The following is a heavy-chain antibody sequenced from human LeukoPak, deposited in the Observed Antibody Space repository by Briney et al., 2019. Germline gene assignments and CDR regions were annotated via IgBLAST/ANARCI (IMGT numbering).Heavy chain of an antibody. CDR3: ARAMRSGYDY. CDR2: ISSSSDSI. V-gene: IGHV3-48*02. D-gene: IGHD5-12*01. J-gene: IGHJ4*02. CDR1: GFTFSSYG. Sequence: PGGSLRLSCAASGFTFSSYGMNWVREATGKRLEWVSYISSSSDSIYYADSVKGRFTISRDNAENSLYLQMSSLRDEDTAVYYCARAMRSGYDYWGQGTLVTVSS.